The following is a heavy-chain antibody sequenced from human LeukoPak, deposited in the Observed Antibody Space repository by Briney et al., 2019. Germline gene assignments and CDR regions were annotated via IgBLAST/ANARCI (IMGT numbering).Heavy chain of an antibody. V-gene: IGHV3-30*02. CDR3: ARDRDWNKYFDY. D-gene: IGHD2-21*01. Sequence: GGPLRLSCAASGFVFSKYGMHWVRQAPGKGLEWVAFIRSDGSETYYADSVRGRFALSRDNSKTTLFLQMNSLRLEDTAVYYCARDRDWNKYFDYWGQGTLVAV. CDR2: IRSDGSET. CDR1: GFVFSKYG. J-gene: IGHJ4*02.